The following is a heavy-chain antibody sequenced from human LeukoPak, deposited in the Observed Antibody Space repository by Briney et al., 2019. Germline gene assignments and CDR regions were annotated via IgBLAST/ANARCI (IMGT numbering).Heavy chain of an antibody. J-gene: IGHJ6*02. CDR2: INPSGGST. CDR1: GGTFTSYY. Sequence: ASVKVSCKASGGTFTSYYMHWVRQAPGQGLEWMGIINPSGGSTSYAQKFQGRVTMTRDTSTSTVYMELSSLRSEDTAVYYCARDHVVVVAATQYYYGMDVWGQGTTVTVSS. CDR3: ARDHVVVVAATQYYYGMDV. D-gene: IGHD2-15*01. V-gene: IGHV1-46*01.